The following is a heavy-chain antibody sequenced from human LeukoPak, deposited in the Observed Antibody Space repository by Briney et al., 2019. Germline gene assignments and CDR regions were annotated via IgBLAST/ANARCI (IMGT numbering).Heavy chain of an antibody. CDR3: AKERAAMGTDAFDI. D-gene: IGHD5-18*01. CDR1: GFTFTHYG. Sequence: GGSLRLSCAASGFTFTHYGIHWVRQAPGKGLEWVASITFDGRNDYYLDSVKGRFTISRDSPKNTLYLQMNSLRAEDTAVYYCAKERAAMGTDAFDIWGQGTMVTVSS. V-gene: IGHV3-30*18. J-gene: IGHJ3*02. CDR2: ITFDGRND.